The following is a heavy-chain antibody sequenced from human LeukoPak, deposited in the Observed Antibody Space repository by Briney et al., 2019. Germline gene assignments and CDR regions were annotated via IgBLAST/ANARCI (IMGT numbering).Heavy chain of an antibody. D-gene: IGHD5-18*01. CDR3: ARNTAMEYYYMDV. V-gene: IGHV4-59*01. J-gene: IGHJ6*03. CDR2: IYYSGST. CDR1: GGSISSYY. Sequence: SETLSLTCTVSGGSISSYYWSWIRQPPGKGLEWIGYIYYSGSTNYNPSLKSRVTISVDTSKNQFSLKLSSVTAADTAVYYCARNTAMEYYYMDVWGKGTRSPSP.